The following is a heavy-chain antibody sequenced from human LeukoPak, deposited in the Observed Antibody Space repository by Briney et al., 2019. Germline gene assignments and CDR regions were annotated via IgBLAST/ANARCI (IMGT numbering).Heavy chain of an antibody. J-gene: IGHJ4*02. D-gene: IGHD3-22*01. Sequence: PSETLSLTCTVSGGSISNFYWSWIRQPPGKGLEWIGYIYYSGSTNYNPSLKSRVTISVDTSKNQFSLKLSSVTAADTAVYYCARDSSHYYDSSGAFDYWGQGTLVTVSS. CDR3: ARDSSHYYDSSGAFDY. CDR2: IYYSGST. V-gene: IGHV4-59*12. CDR1: GGSISNFY.